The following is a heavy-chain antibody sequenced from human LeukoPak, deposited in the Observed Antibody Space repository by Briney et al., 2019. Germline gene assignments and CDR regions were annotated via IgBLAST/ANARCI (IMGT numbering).Heavy chain of an antibody. D-gene: IGHD6-13*01. CDR2: IRYDGSNK. CDR3: ARESTSSSWYDY. J-gene: IGHJ4*02. CDR1: AFTFSSYG. V-gene: IGHV3-30*02. Sequence: GGSLRLSCAASAFTFSSYGMHWVRQAPGMGLEWVAFIRYDGSNKYYADSVKGRFTISRDNAKNSLYLQMNSLRAEDTAVYYCARESTSSSWYDYWGQGTLVTVSS.